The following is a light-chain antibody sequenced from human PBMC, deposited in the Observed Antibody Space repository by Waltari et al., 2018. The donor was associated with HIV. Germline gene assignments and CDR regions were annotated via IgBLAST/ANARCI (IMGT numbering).Light chain of an antibody. CDR3: QVWDGGSDPPGV. CDR2: DDS. Sequence: YVLTQPPSVSVAPGQTARMTCGGTKIGDKSVHWYQQRPGQAPVVVVYDDSDRPSGIAERISGANAGNTATLIISRVEAGDEADYYCQVWDGGSDPPGVFGGGTRLTVL. J-gene: IGLJ3*02. CDR1: KIGDKS. V-gene: IGLV3-21*02.